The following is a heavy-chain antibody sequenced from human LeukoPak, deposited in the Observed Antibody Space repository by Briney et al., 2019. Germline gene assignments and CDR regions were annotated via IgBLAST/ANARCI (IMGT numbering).Heavy chain of an antibody. CDR3: ARETYYYDSSGYVD. J-gene: IGHJ4*02. CDR1: GGSISSYY. V-gene: IGHV4-4*07. Sequence: SETLSLTCTVSGGSISSYYWSWIRQPAGKGLEWIGRIYTSGSTNYNPSLKSRVTMSVDTSKNQFSLKLSSVTAADTAVYYCARETYYYDSSGYVDWGQGTLATVSS. CDR2: IYTSGST. D-gene: IGHD3-22*01.